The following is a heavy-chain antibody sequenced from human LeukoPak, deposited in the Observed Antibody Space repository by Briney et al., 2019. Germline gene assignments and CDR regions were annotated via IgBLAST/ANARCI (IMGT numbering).Heavy chain of an antibody. Sequence: GRSLGLSCAASGFTFSSYAMSWVRQAPGKGLEWVSAISGSSGSTYFTDSVKGRFTISRDNSKNTLYLQMNSLRAEDTAVYYCAKDNMITFGGVIPRFDYWGQGTLVTVSA. CDR2: ISGSSGST. CDR3: AKDNMITFGGVIPRFDY. V-gene: IGHV3-23*01. J-gene: IGHJ4*02. CDR1: GFTFSSYA. D-gene: IGHD3-16*02.